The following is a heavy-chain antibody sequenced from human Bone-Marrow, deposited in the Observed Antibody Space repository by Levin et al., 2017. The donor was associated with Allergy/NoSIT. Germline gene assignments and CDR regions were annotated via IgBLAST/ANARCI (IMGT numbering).Heavy chain of an antibody. D-gene: IGHD3-22*01. V-gene: IGHV4-38-2*02. CDR1: GYSISSNCY. Sequence: TSETLSLTCVVSGYSISSNCYWGWIRQPPGKGLEWIGNIYHSGNTFYNPSRRSRVTISVDTSKNQFSLKLNSVTAADTAVYYCARDCGDLIENWFDSWGQGTLVTVSS. CDR3: ARDCGDLIENWFDS. J-gene: IGHJ5*01. CDR2: IYHSGNT.